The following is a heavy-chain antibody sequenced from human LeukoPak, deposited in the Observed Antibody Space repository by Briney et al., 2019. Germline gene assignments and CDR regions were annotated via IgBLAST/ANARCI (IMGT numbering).Heavy chain of an antibody. D-gene: IGHD6-19*01. J-gene: IGHJ4*02. CDR3: AKDRWGAVASFDY. CDR2: IRYDGNNK. V-gene: IGHV3-30*04. Sequence: QSGRSLRLSCAASGFTFSSYAMHWVRQAPGKGLEWVAVIRYDGNNKYYADSVKGRFTISRDNSKNMLYLQMNSLGTEDTAVYYCAKDRWGAVASFDYWGQGTLVTVSS. CDR1: GFTFSSYA.